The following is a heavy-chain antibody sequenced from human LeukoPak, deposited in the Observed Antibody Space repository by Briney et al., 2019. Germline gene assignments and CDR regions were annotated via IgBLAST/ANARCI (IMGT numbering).Heavy chain of an antibody. J-gene: IGHJ4*02. CDR2: IKEDGSEK. D-gene: IGHD4-17*01. CDR1: GFTFSTYW. CDR3: AGLGGTVTWDY. V-gene: IGHV3-7*01. Sequence: GGSPRLSCAASGFTFSTYWMSWVRQAPGKGLEWVANIKEDGSEKYYVDSVKGRFTISRDNAKNSLYLQMNGLRVEDTAVYYCAGLGGTVTWDYWGQGTLVTVSS.